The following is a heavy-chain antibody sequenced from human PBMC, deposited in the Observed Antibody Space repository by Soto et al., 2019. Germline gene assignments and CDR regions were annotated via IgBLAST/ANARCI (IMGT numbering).Heavy chain of an antibody. J-gene: IGHJ4*02. CDR3: ARDPPDTPSDY. V-gene: IGHV1-18*01. CDR2: ISAKNGNT. Sequence: ASVKVSCKASGYNFTSYGISWVRQAPGQGLEWMGWISAKNGNTNLAQKFRGRVTMTTDTSTSTVHMELRSLKPDDTAVYYCARDPPDTPSDYWGQGTLVTVSS. CDR1: GYNFTSYG.